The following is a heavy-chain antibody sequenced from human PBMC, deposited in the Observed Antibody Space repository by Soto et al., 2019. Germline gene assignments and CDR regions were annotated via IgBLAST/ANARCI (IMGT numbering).Heavy chain of an antibody. CDR3: ARDPPYYGSGSYANYFDY. Sequence: QVQLQESGPGLVKPSQTLSLTCTVSGGSISSGGYYWSWIRQHPGKGLEWIGYIDYSGSTYYNPSLKSRVNLSVDTSKSQFSLKLSSVPAADTAVYYCARDPPYYGSGSYANYFDYWGQGTLVTVSS. J-gene: IGHJ4*02. V-gene: IGHV4-31*03. CDR2: IDYSGST. D-gene: IGHD3-10*01. CDR1: GGSISSGGYY.